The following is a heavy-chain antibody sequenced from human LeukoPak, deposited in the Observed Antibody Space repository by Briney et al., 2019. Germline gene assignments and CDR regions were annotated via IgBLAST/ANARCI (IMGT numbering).Heavy chain of an antibody. CDR3: ARDFIAVAGTGY. CDR2: ISSSSSYI. J-gene: IGHJ4*02. V-gene: IGHV3-21*01. CDR1: GFTFTSYG. Sequence: GGSLRLSCAASGFTFTSYGMTWVRQAQGKGLEWVSSISSSSSYIYYADSVKGRFTISRDNAKNSVYLQMNSLRAEDTAVYYCARDFIAVAGTGYWGQGTLVTVSS. D-gene: IGHD6-19*01.